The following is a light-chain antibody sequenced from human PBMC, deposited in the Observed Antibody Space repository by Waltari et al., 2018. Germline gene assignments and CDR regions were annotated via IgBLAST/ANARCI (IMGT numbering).Light chain of an antibody. CDR1: QSISKR. CDR2: KAS. Sequence: DIQMTQSPSTLSSSAGDRATITCRASQSISKRLAWYQQKPGNAPNLLIYKASTIKSGVPSRFSGSGSGTQFTLTISSLQPGDFATYYCQQYNTYSSFGQGTKLEIK. CDR3: QQYNTYSS. J-gene: IGKJ2*01. V-gene: IGKV1-5*03.